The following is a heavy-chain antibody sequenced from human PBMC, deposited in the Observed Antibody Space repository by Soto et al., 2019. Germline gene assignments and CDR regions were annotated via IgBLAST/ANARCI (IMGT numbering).Heavy chain of an antibody. Sequence: PSETLSLTCTVSGGSIASSPYYWGWLRQSPGKGLEWIESIYYSTGTHYNPPLQSRVTVSVDTSKNQFSLKLSSVTAADTAVYYCAKGSACDGDCYPIDYWGQGTLVTDS. CDR3: AKGSACDGDCYPIDY. CDR1: GGSIASSPYY. J-gene: IGHJ4*02. CDR2: IYYSTGT. D-gene: IGHD2-21*02. V-gene: IGHV4-39*07.